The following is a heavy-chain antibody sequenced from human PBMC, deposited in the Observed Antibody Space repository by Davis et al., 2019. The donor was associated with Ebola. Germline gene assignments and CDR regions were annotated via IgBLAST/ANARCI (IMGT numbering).Heavy chain of an antibody. CDR1: GFTFYRYE. CDR2: ISGSATST. Sequence: PGGSLRLSCAASGFTFYRYEMNWVRQAPGKGLEWVSYISGSATSTFYADSVKGRFTISRDNARDSLYLQMDRLRVEDTAIYYCARDAFSLSRYDTEDHWGQGTLVTVSS. V-gene: IGHV3-48*03. J-gene: IGHJ4*02. D-gene: IGHD3-9*01. CDR3: ARDAFSLSRYDTEDH.